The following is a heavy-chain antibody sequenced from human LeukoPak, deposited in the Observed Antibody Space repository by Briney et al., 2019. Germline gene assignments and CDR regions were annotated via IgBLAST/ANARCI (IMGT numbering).Heavy chain of an antibody. CDR2: IIPIFGTA. CDR1: GGTFNSYA. J-gene: IGHJ5*02. V-gene: IGHV1-69*06. CDR3: AIWGRIAAVSWVFDP. Sequence: ASVKVSCKASGGTFNSYAISWVRQAPGQGLEWMGGIIPIFGTANYAQKFQGRVTITADKSTSTAYMELSSLRSEDTAVYYCAIWGRIAAVSWVFDPWGQGTLVTVSS. D-gene: IGHD6-13*01.